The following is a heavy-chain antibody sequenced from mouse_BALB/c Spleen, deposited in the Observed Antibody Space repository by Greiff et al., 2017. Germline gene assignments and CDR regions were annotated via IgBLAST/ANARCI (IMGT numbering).Heavy chain of an antibody. CDR1: GYSITSGYY. D-gene: IGHD2-4*01. CDR3: ARGDFYDYDWGFAY. Sequence: EVQLQESGPGLVKPSQSLSLTCSVTGYSITSGYYWNWIRQFPGNKLEWMGYISYDGSNNYNPSLKNRISITRDTSKNQFFLKLNSVTTEDTATYYCARGDFYDYDWGFAYWGQGTLVTVSA. CDR2: ISYDGSN. J-gene: IGHJ3*01. V-gene: IGHV3-6*02.